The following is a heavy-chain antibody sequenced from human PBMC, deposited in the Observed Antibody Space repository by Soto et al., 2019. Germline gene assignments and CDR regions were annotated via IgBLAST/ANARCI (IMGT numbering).Heavy chain of an antibody. J-gene: IGHJ4*02. CDR1: GFTFSNSW. V-gene: IGHV3-74*01. CDR3: VKVLARGVGVPRFYFDS. Sequence: DVQLVESGGGLVQPGGSLRLSCAASGFTFSNSWMHWVRQVSGKGLEWVSRINADGTSTSYADSVKGRFTISRDNAKNTLLLHVNSLRAADTSVYYCVKVLARGVGVPRFYFDSWGQGDLVTVSS. CDR2: INADGTST. D-gene: IGHD2-2*01.